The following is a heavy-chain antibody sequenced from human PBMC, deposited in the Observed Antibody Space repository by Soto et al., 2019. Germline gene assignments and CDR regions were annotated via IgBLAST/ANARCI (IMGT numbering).Heavy chain of an antibody. V-gene: IGHV3-23*01. J-gene: IGHJ4*02. D-gene: IGHD6-19*01. CDR3: ATIAVAVHFDY. CDR2: ISGSGCST. CDR1: GFTFSSYA. Sequence: GGSLRLSCAASGFTFSSYAVSWVRQAPGKGLEWVSAISGSGCSTYYADSVKGRFTISRDNSKNTLYLQMNSLRAEDTAVYYFATIAVAVHFDYWGQGTLVTVSS.